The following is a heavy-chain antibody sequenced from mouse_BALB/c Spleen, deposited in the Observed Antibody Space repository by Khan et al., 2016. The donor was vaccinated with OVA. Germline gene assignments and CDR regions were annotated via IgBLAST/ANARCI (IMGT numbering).Heavy chain of an antibody. D-gene: IGHD2-3*01. CDR3: AVPSYDPRSFDV. CDR2: IAPANGNV. CDR1: GFNIRDNY. Sequence: VQLKQSGAELVKPGASVKLSCTASGFNIRDNYIHWVKQRPEQGLEWIGRIAPANGNVKYDPKFQGKATITADTSSNTAYLQVSSLTSEDSAVYYCAVPSYDPRSFDVWGTGTTVTVSS. J-gene: IGHJ1*03. V-gene: IGHV14-3*02.